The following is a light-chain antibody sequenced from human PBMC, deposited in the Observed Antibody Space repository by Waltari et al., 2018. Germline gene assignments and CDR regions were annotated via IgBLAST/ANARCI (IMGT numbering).Light chain of an antibody. CDR1: ELGDKY. CDR2: QDT. Sequence: SYELTQPPSVSVSPGQTASITCSGTELGDKYSCWYQQKPGQSPILVIYQDTKRPSGIPSRFSCSNSGNTATLTISGTQTMDEADYYCQAWDSSTVVFGGGTKLTVL. CDR3: QAWDSSTVV. V-gene: IGLV3-1*01. J-gene: IGLJ3*02.